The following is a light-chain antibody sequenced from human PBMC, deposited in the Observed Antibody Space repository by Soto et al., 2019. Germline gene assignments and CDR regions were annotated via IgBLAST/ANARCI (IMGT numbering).Light chain of an antibody. CDR3: LQQKTYPYT. J-gene: IGKJ2*01. CDR1: QDINTF. V-gene: IGKV1-17*03. CDR2: AAS. Sequence: DIQMTQSPSAVSASVGDRVTITCRASQDINTFLAWFQQKQGKVPKRLSYAASSLHSGVPSRFSGSGSGTEFTLTISSLQPKDIASYYCLQQKTYPYTAGQGTKREIK.